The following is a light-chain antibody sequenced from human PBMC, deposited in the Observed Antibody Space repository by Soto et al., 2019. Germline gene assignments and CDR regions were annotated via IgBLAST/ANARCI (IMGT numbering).Light chain of an antibody. CDR3: QQYNSYWT. V-gene: IGKV1-5*03. CDR1: QSIGTS. J-gene: IGKJ1*01. Sequence: DIQMTQSPSSVSASVGDRVTITCRASQSIGTSLAWYQQKPGKAPNLLIYKASTLETGVPSRFTGSGSGTEFTLTISSLQPDDFATYYCQQYNSYWTFGQGTKVDIK. CDR2: KAS.